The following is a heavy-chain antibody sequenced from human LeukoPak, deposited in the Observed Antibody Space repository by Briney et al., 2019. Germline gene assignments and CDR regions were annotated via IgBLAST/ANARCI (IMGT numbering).Heavy chain of an antibody. CDR2: IGVSGRSA. CDR1: GFIFSDYL. J-gene: IGHJ4*02. Sequence: GGSLRLSCAGSGFIFSDYLMNWVRQAPGKGLEWVSGIGVSGRSAHADSVKGRFTIFRDDSKNTLFLQMNSLRAEDTAFYYCGKSYTSGSYVIDFWGQGTLVTVSS. V-gene: IGHV3-23*01. CDR3: GKSYTSGSYVIDF. D-gene: IGHD6-25*01.